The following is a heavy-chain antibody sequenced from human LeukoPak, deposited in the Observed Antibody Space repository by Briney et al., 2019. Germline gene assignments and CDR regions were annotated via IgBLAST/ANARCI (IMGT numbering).Heavy chain of an antibody. Sequence: GAPVKVSYTPFRHTFTPYYTHRVPQAPRHRLKWRGIINPSGGSTSYAQKCQGRVSMARVTSTSTVYMELSSLRSEDTAVYYCARDHRCSGGSCYYIIDDYFDYWGQGTLVTVSS. CDR1: RHTFTPYY. CDR3: ARDHRCSGGSCYYIIDDYFDY. J-gene: IGHJ4*02. D-gene: IGHD2-15*01. CDR2: INPSGGST. V-gene: IGHV1-46*03.